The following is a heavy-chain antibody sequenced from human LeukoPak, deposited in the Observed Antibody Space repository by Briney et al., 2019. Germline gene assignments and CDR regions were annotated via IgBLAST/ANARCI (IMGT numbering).Heavy chain of an antibody. CDR2: IYYSGST. J-gene: IGHJ4*02. D-gene: IGHD2-15*01. CDR1: GGSISSYY. CDR3: ARGQYCSGGSCYSGFDY. Sequence: SETLSLTCTVPGGSISSYYWSWIRQPPGKGLEWIGYIYYSGSTNYSPSLKSRVTISVDTSKNQFSLKLSSVTAADTAVYYCARGQYCSGGSCYSGFDYWGQGTRVTVSS. V-gene: IGHV4-59*08.